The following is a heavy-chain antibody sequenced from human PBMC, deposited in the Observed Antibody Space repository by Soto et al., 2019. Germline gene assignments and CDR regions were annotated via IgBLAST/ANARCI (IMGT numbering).Heavy chain of an antibody. V-gene: IGHV4-39*01. CDR2: IYYSGST. CDR3: ARTHSGDDFWSGYYHGMDV. D-gene: IGHD3-3*01. Sequence: SETLSLTCTVSGGSISSSSYYWGWIRQPPGKGLEWIGSIYYSGSTYYNPSLKSRVTISVDTSKNQFSLKLSSVTAADTAVYYCARTHSGDDFWSGYYHGMDVWGQGTTVTVSS. CDR1: GGSISSSSYY. J-gene: IGHJ6*02.